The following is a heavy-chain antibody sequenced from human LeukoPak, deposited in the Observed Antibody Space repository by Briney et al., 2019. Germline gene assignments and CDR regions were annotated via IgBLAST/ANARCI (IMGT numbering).Heavy chain of an antibody. D-gene: IGHD2-2*01. CDR1: GYSITSAYY. J-gene: IGHJ4*02. CDR2: FFLKGST. Sequence: SETLSLTCSVSGYSITSAYYWGWIRQPPGKGLEWIGSFFLKGSTYYNPSLKSRVTIVDTSKNQFSLTLSSVTAADTAVYYCARVARCTSCFDVDYWGQGTLVTVSS. V-gene: IGHV4-38-2*02. CDR3: ARVARCTSCFDVDY.